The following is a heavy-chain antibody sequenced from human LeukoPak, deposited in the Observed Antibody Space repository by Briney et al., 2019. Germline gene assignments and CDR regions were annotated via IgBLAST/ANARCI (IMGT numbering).Heavy chain of an antibody. J-gene: IGHJ4*02. Sequence: PGGSLRLSCSASGCTFSSYAMHWVRQAPGKGLEYVSAISSNGGSTYYADSVKGRFTISRDNSKNTLYLQVSSLRTEDTAVYYCVSQDSSGWYGGYWGQGTLVTVSS. CDR1: GCTFSSYA. CDR2: ISSNGGST. CDR3: VSQDSSGWYGGY. V-gene: IGHV3-64D*09. D-gene: IGHD6-19*01.